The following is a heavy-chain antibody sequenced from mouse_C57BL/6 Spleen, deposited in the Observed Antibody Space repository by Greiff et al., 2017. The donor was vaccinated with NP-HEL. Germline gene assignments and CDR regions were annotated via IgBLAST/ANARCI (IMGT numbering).Heavy chain of an antibody. CDR1: GYTFTDYN. CDR2: INPNNGGT. J-gene: IGHJ4*01. D-gene: IGHD1-1*01. Sequence: EVKGKQDGPELVKPGSSVKIPCKASGYTFTDYNMDWVKQSHGKSLEWIGDINPNNGGTIYNQKFKGKATLTVDKSSSTAYMELRSLTSEDTAVYYCARWRAYGGSPYYAMDCWGQGTSVTVAS. CDR3: ARWRAYGGSPYYAMDC. V-gene: IGHV1-18*01.